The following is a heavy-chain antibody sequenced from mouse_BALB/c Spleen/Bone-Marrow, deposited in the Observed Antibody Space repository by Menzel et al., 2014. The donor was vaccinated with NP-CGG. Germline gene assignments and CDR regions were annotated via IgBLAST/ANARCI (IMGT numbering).Heavy chain of an antibody. CDR3: ARGGGSYAMDY. CDR1: GYTFTSYW. Sequence: QVQLKQSGAELVRPGASVKPSCKASGYTFTSYWMNWVKQRPEQGLEWIGRIDPYDSETHYNQKFKDKAILTVDKSSSTAYMQLSSLTSEDSAVYYCARGGGSYAMDYWGQGTSVTVSS. V-gene: IGHV1-52*01. J-gene: IGHJ4*01. D-gene: IGHD1-2*01. CDR2: IDPYDSET.